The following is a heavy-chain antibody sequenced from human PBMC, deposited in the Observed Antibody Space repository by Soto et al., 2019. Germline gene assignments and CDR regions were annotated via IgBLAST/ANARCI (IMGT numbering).Heavy chain of an antibody. CDR3: ARDRSGIGGTFDY. Sequence: QVQLVESGGGVVQPGRSLRLSCAASGFSLSSYGMHWVRHAPGKGLEWVAVIWYDGSNKYYADSVKGRFTISRDNSKNTLYLQMNSLRAEDTTVYYCARDRSGIGGTFDYWGQGTLVTVSS. CDR2: IWYDGSNK. CDR1: GFSLSSYG. V-gene: IGHV3-33*01. D-gene: IGHD1-1*01. J-gene: IGHJ4*02.